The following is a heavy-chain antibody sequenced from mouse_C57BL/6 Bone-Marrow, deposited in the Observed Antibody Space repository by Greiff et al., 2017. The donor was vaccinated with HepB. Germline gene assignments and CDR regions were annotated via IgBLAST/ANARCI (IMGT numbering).Heavy chain of an antibody. V-gene: IGHV1-55*01. Sequence: QVQLQQPGAELVKPGASVKMSCKASGYTFTSYWITWVKQRPGQGLEWIGDIYPGSGSTNYNEKFKSKATLTVDTSSSTAYMQLSSLPSEDSAVYYGAREDHYYGSLYWGQGTTLTVSS. D-gene: IGHD1-1*01. CDR2: IYPGSGST. J-gene: IGHJ2*01. CDR3: AREDHYYGSLY. CDR1: GYTFTSYW.